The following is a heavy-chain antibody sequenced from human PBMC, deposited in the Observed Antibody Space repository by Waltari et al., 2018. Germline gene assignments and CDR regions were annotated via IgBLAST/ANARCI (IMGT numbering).Heavy chain of an antibody. V-gene: IGHV1-69*13. D-gene: IGHD3-10*01. CDR1: GGTFSSYA. CDR2: IIPIFGTA. Sequence: QVQLVQSGAEVKKPGSSVKVSCKASGGTFSSYAISWVRQAPGQGLEWMGGIIPIFGTANYAQKFQGRVTITADESTSTAYMELNSLRAEDTALYYCAKDRLWFGELLSGTDYWGQGTLVTVSS. J-gene: IGHJ4*02. CDR3: AKDRLWFGELLSGTDY.